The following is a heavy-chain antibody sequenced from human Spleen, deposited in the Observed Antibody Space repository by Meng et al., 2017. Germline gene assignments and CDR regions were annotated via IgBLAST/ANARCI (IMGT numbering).Heavy chain of an antibody. V-gene: IGHV6-1*01. D-gene: IGHD5-24*01. J-gene: IGHJ2*01. CDR1: GDSVSSNSVA. CDR2: TYYRAKWYH. CDR3: ARDARWGTYWYFDL. Sequence: SETLSLTCAISGDSVSSNSVAWSWVRQSPSGGLEWLGRTYYRAKWYHDYADSVRSRITVNADTSKNQFSLQLNSVTPDDTAVYFCARDARWGTYWYFDLWGLGTLVTVSS.